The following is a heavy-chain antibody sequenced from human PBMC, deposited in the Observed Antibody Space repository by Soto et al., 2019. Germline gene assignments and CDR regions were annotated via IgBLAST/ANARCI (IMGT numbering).Heavy chain of an antibody. Sequence: SETLSLTCTVSGGSINSCDYYWSWIRQPPGKGLEWIGSIYYSGITYYKPSLRSRITASVDTSKNQFSLSLSSVTATDTAVYYCARGNRGYDYWGQGTRVTVS. CDR3: ARGNRGYDY. D-gene: IGHD3-22*01. J-gene: IGHJ4*02. CDR1: GGSINSCDYY. CDR2: IYYSGIT. V-gene: IGHV4-30-4*01.